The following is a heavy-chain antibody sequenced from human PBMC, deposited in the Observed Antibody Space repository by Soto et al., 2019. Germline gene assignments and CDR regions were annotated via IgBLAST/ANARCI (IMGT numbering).Heavy chain of an antibody. D-gene: IGHD3-22*01. CDR3: ARHGKIYYDSSGYSFDS. Sequence: DSVELYCKASGYPFTSYGISLVRQAPAPGLEWMGWISAYNGNTNYAQKLQGRVTMTTDTSTSTAYMELRSLRSYDTAVYYCARHGKIYYDSSGYSFDSWGQGTMVTVSS. V-gene: IGHV1-18*04. CDR2: ISAYNGNT. J-gene: IGHJ4*02. CDR1: GYPFTSYG.